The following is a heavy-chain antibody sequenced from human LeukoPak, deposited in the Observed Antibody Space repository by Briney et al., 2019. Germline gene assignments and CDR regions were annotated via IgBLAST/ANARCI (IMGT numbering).Heavy chain of an antibody. V-gene: IGHV1-69*06. J-gene: IGHJ6*03. Sequence: GASVKVSCKASGYTFTSYGISWVRQAPGQGLEWMGGIIPIFGTENYAQKFQGRVTITADKSTSTAYMELSSLRSEDTAVYYCARATWRYYGSGSYYYYYYMDVWGKGTTVTVSS. CDR3: ARATWRYYGSGSYYYYYYMDV. CDR1: GYTFTSYG. CDR2: IIPIFGTE. D-gene: IGHD3-10*01.